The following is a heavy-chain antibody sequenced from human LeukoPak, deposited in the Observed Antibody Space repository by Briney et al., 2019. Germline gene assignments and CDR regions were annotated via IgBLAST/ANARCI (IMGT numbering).Heavy chain of an antibody. D-gene: IGHD3-10*01. J-gene: IGHJ6*02. Sequence: GGSLRLSCAASGFTFDDYAMHWVRQAPGKGLEWVSGISWNSGSIGYADSVKGRFTISRDNAKNSLYLQMNSLRAEDTALYYCIKSLGELLSRYYYYGMDVWGQGTTVTVSS. CDR1: GFTFDDYA. CDR3: IKSLGELLSRYYYYGMDV. V-gene: IGHV3-9*01. CDR2: ISWNSGSI.